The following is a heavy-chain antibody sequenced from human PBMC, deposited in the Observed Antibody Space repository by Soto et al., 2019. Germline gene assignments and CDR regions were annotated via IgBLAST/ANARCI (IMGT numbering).Heavy chain of an antibody. Sequence: ASVKVSCRASGYTFTNYDINWVRQAPGQGLEWMGWISPYNDNTNYAQKFQGRVTMTTDTSTSTAYMELRSLRSDDTAIYYCARAINWNYASGYWGQGTLVTVSS. D-gene: IGHD1-7*01. V-gene: IGHV1-18*01. CDR2: ISPYNDNT. CDR3: ARAINWNYASGY. CDR1: GYTFTNYD. J-gene: IGHJ4*02.